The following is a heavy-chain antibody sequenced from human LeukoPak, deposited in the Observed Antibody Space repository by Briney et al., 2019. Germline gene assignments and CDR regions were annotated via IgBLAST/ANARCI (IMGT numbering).Heavy chain of an antibody. J-gene: IGHJ4*02. V-gene: IGHV3-30*18. D-gene: IGHD6-19*01. CDR1: GFTSSSYG. CDR2: ISYDGSNK. Sequence: GGSLRLSCAASGFTSSSYGMHWVRQAPGKGLEWVAVISYDGSNKYYADSVKGRFTISRDNSKNTLYLQMNSLRAEDTAVYYCAKDSSGWYFDYWGQGTLVTVSS. CDR3: AKDSSGWYFDY.